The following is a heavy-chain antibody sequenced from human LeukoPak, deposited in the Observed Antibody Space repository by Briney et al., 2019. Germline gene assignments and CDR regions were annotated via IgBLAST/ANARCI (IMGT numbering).Heavy chain of an antibody. CDR3: ARDRLCTLNSAACDI. CDR2: LGTSGSPI. V-gene: IGHV3-11*01. Sequence: PGGSLRLSCAASGFTFSYYYMTWIRQAPGKGLEWLSCLGTSGSPIYYADYVKRRFTISRDNAKTSLSLQMTSLSAEDTAVDYCARDRLCTLNSAACDIWGQGTMVTVSS. J-gene: IGHJ3*02. CDR1: GFTFSYYY. D-gene: IGHD2-8*01.